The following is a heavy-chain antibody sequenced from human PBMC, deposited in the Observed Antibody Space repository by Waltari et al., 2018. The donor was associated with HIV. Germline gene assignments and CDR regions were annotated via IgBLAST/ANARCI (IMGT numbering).Heavy chain of an antibody. D-gene: IGHD3-22*01. CDR3: ATPSYDSSGYYSAGSEFDY. Sequence: QVQLVQSGAEVKKPGASVKVSCKASGYTFTGYYIHWVRQAPGQGLEWMGGINPNRGGTNYAQNFQGRVTMTRDTSISTAYMEWSRLRSDDTAVYYCATPSYDSSGYYSAGSEFDYWGQGTLVTVSS. J-gene: IGHJ4*02. CDR1: GYTFTGYY. V-gene: IGHV1-2*02. CDR2: INPNRGGT.